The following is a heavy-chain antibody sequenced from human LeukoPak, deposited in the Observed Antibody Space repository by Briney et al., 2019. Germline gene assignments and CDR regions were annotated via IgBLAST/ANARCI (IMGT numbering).Heavy chain of an antibody. J-gene: IGHJ4*02. Sequence: SETLSLTCAVYGGSFSGYYWSWTRQPPGKGLEWIGEINHSGSTNYNPSLKSRVTISVDTSKNQFSLKLSSVTAADTAVYYCARARLRSYPDYWGQGTLVTVSS. CDR3: ARARLRSYPDY. CDR1: GGSFSGYY. CDR2: INHSGST. D-gene: IGHD3-16*01. V-gene: IGHV4-34*01.